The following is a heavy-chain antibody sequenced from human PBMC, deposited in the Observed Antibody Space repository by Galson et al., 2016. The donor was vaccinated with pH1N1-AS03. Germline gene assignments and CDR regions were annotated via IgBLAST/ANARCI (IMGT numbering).Heavy chain of an antibody. Sequence: QSGAEVKKPGESLKISCKVSGNRFSENWIAWVRQTPGKGLEWMGVINPRDSDIRYSPSFQGQVTISADQSIATAYVQWTSLRASDTAIYYCVRLSPQLELRSYLDHWGQGTLVTVSS. D-gene: IGHD1-7*01. CDR2: INPRDSDI. CDR1: GNRFSENW. V-gene: IGHV5-51*01. J-gene: IGHJ4*02. CDR3: VRLSPQLELRSYLDH.